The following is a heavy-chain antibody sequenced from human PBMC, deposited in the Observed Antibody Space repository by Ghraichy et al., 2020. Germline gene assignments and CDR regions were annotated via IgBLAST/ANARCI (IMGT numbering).Heavy chain of an antibody. D-gene: IGHD3-3*01. V-gene: IGHV3-7*01. CDR3: ARGNGFWSGYVPYYFDY. J-gene: IGHJ4*02. CDR2: IKQDGSEK. Sequence: GGSLRLSCAASGFTFSSYWMSWVRQAPGKGLEWVANIKQDGSEKYYVDSVKGRFTISRDNAKNSLYLQMNSLRAEDTAVYYCARGNGFWSGYVPYYFDYWGQGTLVTVSS. CDR1: GFTFSSYW.